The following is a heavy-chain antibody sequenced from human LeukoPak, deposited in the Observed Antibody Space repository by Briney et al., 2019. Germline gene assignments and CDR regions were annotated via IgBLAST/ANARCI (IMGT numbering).Heavy chain of an antibody. CDR3: ARDRDFPRDCFDS. CDR1: GFTFSNYA. Sequence: GGSLRLSCAASGFTFSNYALSWVRQPPGKGLEWVAAINAAGDGTWYPDSVKGRFTISRDRSKNTVYLQMNSLRVEDTALYYCARDRDFPRDCFDSWGQGTLVTVSS. J-gene: IGHJ4*02. D-gene: IGHD2-21*02. V-gene: IGHV3-23*01. CDR2: INAAGDGT.